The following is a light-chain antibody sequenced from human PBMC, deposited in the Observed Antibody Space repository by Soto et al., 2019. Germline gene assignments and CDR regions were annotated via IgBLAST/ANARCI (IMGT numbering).Light chain of an antibody. CDR3: QQYYHDPIT. V-gene: IGKV4-1*01. J-gene: IGKJ5*01. CDR1: QSLLYTSNNKNY. Sequence: DIVMTQSPDSLAVSLGARATINCKSSQSLLYTSNNKNYLAWYQQKKGQPPKLLIVWASTRDSGVPDRFSGSGSGTDFTLSIGSLQAEDVEVYYCQQYYHDPITFGQGTRLEI. CDR2: WAS.